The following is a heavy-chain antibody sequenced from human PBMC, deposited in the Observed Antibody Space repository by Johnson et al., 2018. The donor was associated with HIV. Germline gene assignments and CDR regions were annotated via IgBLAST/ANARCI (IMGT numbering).Heavy chain of an antibody. CDR3: GSGENRGWSRV. D-gene: IGHD3-16*01. CDR1: GFSFSSYA. V-gene: IGHV3-20*04. Sequence: VQLVESGGGLVQPGGSLRLSCAASGFSFSSYAMSWVRQAPGKGLEWVSGLNWNAGTTGYADSVKGRFTISRETAKNTLYLKMNSLRAEDTSVYYCGSGENRGWSRVWGQGTMVNVSS. CDR2: LNWNAGTT. J-gene: IGHJ3*01.